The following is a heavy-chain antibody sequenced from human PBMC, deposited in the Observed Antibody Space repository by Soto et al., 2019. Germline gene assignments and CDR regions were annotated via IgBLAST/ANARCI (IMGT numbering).Heavy chain of an antibody. J-gene: IGHJ6*02. CDR3: ARDSGPSIVVVVACSAYYGMDV. CDR2: ISYDGSNK. CDR1: GFTFSSYA. D-gene: IGHD2-15*01. V-gene: IGHV3-30-3*01. Sequence: GGSLRLSCAASGFTFSSYAMHWVRQAPGKGLEWVAVISYDGSNKYYADSVKGRFTISRDNSKNTLYLQMNSLRAEDTAVYYCARDSGPSIVVVVACSAYYGMDVWGQGTTVTVSS.